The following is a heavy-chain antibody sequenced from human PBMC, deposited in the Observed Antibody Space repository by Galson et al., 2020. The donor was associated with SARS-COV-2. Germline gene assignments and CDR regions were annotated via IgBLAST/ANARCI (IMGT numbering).Heavy chain of an antibody. CDR2: ISGSGGST. CDR1: GFTFSSYA. CDR3: AKDGGYSSSSPNYYYGMDV. D-gene: IGHD6-6*01. Sequence: GESLKISCAASGFTFSSYAMSWVRQAPGKGLEWVSAISGSGGSTYYADSVKGRFTISRDNSKNTLYLQMNSLRAEDTAVYYCAKDGGYSSSSPNYYYGMDVWGQGTTVTVSS. V-gene: IGHV3-23*01. J-gene: IGHJ6*02.